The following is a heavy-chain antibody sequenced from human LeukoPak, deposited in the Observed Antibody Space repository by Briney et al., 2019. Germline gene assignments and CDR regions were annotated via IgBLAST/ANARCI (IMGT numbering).Heavy chain of an antibody. J-gene: IGHJ6*04. CDR2: INHSGST. CDR1: GGSFSGYY. D-gene: IGHD3-3*02. V-gene: IGHV4-34*01. CDR3: ARGGVALDYYYGMDV. Sequence: SETLSLTCAVYGGSFSGYYWSWIRQPPGKGLEWIGEINHSGSTNYNPSLKSRVTISVDTSKNQFSLKLSSVTAADTAVYYCARGGVALDYYYGMDVWGKGTTVTVSS.